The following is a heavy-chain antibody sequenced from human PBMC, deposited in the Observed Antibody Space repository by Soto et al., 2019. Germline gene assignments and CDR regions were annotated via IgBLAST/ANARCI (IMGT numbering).Heavy chain of an antibody. CDR2: ISSSSSTI. V-gene: IGHV3-48*01. CDR3: ARHPERIAEIGWFDP. D-gene: IGHD6-13*01. Sequence: PGGSLRLSCAASGFTFSSYSMYWVRQAPGKGLEWVSYISSSSSTIYYADSVKGRFTISRDNAKNSLYPQMNSLRAEDTAVYYCARHPERIAEIGWFDPWGQGTLVTVSS. J-gene: IGHJ5*02. CDR1: GFTFSSYS.